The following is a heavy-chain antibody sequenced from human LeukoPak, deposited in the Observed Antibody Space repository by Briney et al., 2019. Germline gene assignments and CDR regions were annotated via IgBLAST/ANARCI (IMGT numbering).Heavy chain of an antibody. CDR1: GFTFSSYW. J-gene: IGHJ6*03. Sequence: GGSLRLSCAASGFTFSSYWMHWVRQAPGKGLEWVLSISSSSSYRFYTDSVKGRFTISRDNAKNSLYLQMNSLRAEDTAVYYCARPPTIGTAGQNYYYYYMDVWGKGTTVTVS. CDR3: ARPPTIGTAGQNYYYYYMDV. D-gene: IGHD1-1*01. CDR2: ISSSSSYR. V-gene: IGHV3-21*01.